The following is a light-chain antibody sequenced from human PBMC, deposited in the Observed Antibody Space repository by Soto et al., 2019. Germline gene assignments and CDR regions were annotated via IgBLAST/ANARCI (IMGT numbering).Light chain of an antibody. CDR3: QQRSDWPLT. CDR1: QSVSSY. Sequence: EIVLTQSPATLSLSPGERATLSCRASQSVSSYLAWYQQKAGQAPRILIYETSNRAIGIPARFSGSGSGTDFTLTISSLEPEDFAIYYCQQRSDWPLTFGGGTKVEIK. CDR2: ETS. J-gene: IGKJ4*01. V-gene: IGKV3-11*01.